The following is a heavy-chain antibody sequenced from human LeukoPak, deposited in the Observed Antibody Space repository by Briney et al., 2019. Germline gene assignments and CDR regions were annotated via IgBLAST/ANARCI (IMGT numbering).Heavy chain of an antibody. J-gene: IGHJ6*03. CDR1: GYTSTSYD. CDR3: ARGMVAAARYWYYYYYMDV. Sequence: ASVKVSCKASGYTSTSYDINWVRQATGQGLEWMGWMNPNSGNTGYAQKFQGRVTITRNTSISTAYMELSSLRSEDTAVYYCARGMVAAARYWYYYYYMDVWGKGTTVTVSS. V-gene: IGHV1-8*03. CDR2: MNPNSGNT. D-gene: IGHD6-13*01.